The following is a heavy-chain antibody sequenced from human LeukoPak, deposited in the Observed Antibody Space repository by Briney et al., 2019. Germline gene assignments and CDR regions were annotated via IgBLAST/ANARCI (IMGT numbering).Heavy chain of an antibody. CDR3: ARGGEGPHQPFDY. CDR2: INPNSGGT. J-gene: IGHJ4*02. CDR1: GYTFTSYY. D-gene: IGHD7-27*01. Sequence: ASVKVSCKASGYTFTSYYIHWVRQAPGQGLEWMGWINPNSGGTNYAQKFQGRVTMTRDTSISTAYMELSRLRSDDTAVYYCARGGEGPHQPFDYWGQGTLVTASS. V-gene: IGHV1-2*02.